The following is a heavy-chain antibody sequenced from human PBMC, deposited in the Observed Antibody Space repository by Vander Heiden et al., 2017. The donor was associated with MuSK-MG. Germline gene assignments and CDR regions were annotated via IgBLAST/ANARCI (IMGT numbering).Heavy chain of an antibody. J-gene: IGHJ4*02. Sequence: QVPLQQWGAGLLKPSETLSLTCAVYGGSFSGYYWSGVRQPPGKGLEWSGEINHSGSTNYNPSLKSRVTISVDTSKNQFSLKLSSVTAADTAVYYCARRTYYDYVWGSYRFLGYFDYWGQGTLVTVSS. CDR3: ARRTYYDYVWGSYRFLGYFDY. CDR1: GGSFSGYY. V-gene: IGHV4-34*01. D-gene: IGHD3-16*02. CDR2: INHSGST.